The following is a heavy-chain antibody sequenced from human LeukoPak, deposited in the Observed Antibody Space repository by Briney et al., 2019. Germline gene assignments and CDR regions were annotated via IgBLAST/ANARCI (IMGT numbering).Heavy chain of an antibody. D-gene: IGHD5-18*01. CDR2: TSSTGSTI. J-gene: IGHJ6*02. Sequence: PGGSLRLSCAASGFTFSTYEMNWVRQAPGKGLEWVSYTSSTGSTIYYADSVKGRFTISRDNAKNSLNLEMNSLRAEDTAVYYCVRGPGYSYGAYYCYGMDVWGQGTTVTVSS. CDR1: GFTFSTYE. CDR3: VRGPGYSYGAYYCYGMDV. V-gene: IGHV3-48*03.